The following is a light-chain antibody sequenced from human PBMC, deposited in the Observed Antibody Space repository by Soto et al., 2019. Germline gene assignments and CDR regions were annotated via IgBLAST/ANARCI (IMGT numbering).Light chain of an antibody. Sequence: DIQMTQSPSSLSASVGESVTITCRASQVISTSLAWYQVKPGKAPKLLIYAASTLESRVPSRFSATVSGTEFSLTITSLQPEDFATYYCQQLFDSPITFGQGTRLEI. CDR1: QVISTS. CDR2: AAS. V-gene: IGKV1-9*01. CDR3: QQLFDSPIT. J-gene: IGKJ5*01.